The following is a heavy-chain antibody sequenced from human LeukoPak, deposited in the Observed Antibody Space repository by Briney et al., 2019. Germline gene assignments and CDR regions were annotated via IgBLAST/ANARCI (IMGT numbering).Heavy chain of an antibody. CDR2: ISAYNGNT. D-gene: IGHD3-10*01. CDR3: ARDWGRITMVGYYYYGMDV. CDR1: GCTFTSYG. V-gene: IGHV1-18*01. Sequence: ASVKVSCKASGCTFTSYGISWVRQAPGQGLEWMGWISAYNGNTNYAQKLQGRVTMTTDTSTSTAYMELRSLRSDDTAVYYCARDWGRITMVGYYYYGMDVWGQGTTVTVSS. J-gene: IGHJ6*02.